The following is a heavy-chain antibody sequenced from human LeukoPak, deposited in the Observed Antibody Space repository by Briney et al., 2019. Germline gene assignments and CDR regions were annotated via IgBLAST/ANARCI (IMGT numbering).Heavy chain of an antibody. CDR3: ARDSLYYDFWSGYVH. CDR2: IYHSGST. Sequence: SETLSLTCAVYGGSFSGYYWSWIRQPPGKGLEWIGYIYHSGSTYYNPSLKSRVTISVDRSKNQFSLKLSSVTAADTAVYYCARDSLYYDFWSGYVHWGQGTLVTVSS. V-gene: IGHV4-34*01. J-gene: IGHJ4*02. CDR1: GGSFSGYY. D-gene: IGHD3-3*01.